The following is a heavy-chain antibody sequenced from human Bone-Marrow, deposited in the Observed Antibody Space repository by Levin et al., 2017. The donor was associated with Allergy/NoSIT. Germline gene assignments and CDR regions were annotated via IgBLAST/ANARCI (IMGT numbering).Heavy chain of an antibody. V-gene: IGHV3-15*01. J-gene: IGHJ5*02. CDR3: TTTNAWYMRWFDP. CDR1: GFTFINAW. D-gene: IGHD1-14*01. CDR2: IQSRSDGGPT. Sequence: GGSLRLSCAASGFTFINAWMSWVRQAQGKGLEWVGRIQSRSDGGPTDYAAPVKGRFVISRDDSKNTVYLEMNSLTTEDTALYFCTTTNAWYMRWFDPWGQGTLVTVSS.